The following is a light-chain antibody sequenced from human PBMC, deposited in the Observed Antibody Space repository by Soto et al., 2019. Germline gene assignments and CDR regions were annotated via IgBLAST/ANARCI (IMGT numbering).Light chain of an antibody. Sequence: QRALTQAASVSGSPGEAVTISCTGTSSDVGGYNYVSWYQQHPGKAPKLMIYDVSNRPSGVSNRFSGSKSGNTASLTISGLQAEDEADYYCSSFTSSSTLDYVFGTGTKVTVL. CDR2: DVS. CDR1: SSDVGGYNY. V-gene: IGLV2-14*01. CDR3: SSFTSSSTLDYV. J-gene: IGLJ1*01.